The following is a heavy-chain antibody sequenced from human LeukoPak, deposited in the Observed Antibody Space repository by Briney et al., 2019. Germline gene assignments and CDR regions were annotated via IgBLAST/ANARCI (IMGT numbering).Heavy chain of an antibody. CDR3: TTLYGGSLDY. D-gene: IGHD5-12*01. CDR2: ISYDGSNK. V-gene: IGHV3-30*03. CDR1: GFTFSSYG. J-gene: IGHJ4*02. Sequence: GGSLRLSCAASGFTFSSYGMHWVRQAPGKGLEWVAVISYDGSNKYYADSVKGRFTISRDNAKNTLYLQMNSLRAEDTAVYYCTTLYGGSLDYWGQGTLVTVSS.